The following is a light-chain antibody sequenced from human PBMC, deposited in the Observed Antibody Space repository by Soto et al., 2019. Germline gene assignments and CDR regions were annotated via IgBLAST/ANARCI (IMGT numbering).Light chain of an antibody. V-gene: IGLV2-23*02. CDR1: SSDVGSYNL. Sequence: QSVLTQPASVSGSPGQSITISCTGTSSDVGSYNLVSWYQQHPGKAPKLMIYEVSKRPSGVSNLFSGSKSDNTASLTNSGLQGDDEADYCCCSYAGSSTSVFGGGTKVTVL. CDR3: CSYAGSSTSV. J-gene: IGLJ2*01. CDR2: EVS.